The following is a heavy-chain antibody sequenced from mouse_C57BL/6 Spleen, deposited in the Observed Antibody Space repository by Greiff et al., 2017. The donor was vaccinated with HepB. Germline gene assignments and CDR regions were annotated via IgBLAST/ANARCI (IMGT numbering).Heavy chain of an antibody. CDR1: GFTFSSYA. J-gene: IGHJ4*01. V-gene: IGHV5-4*03. CDR3: ARATTVVDDAMDY. Sequence: EVMLVESGGGLVKPGGSLKLSCAASGFTFSSYAMSWVRQTPEKRLEWVATISDGGSYTYYPDNVKGRFTISRDNAKNNLYLQMSHLKSEDTAMYYCARATTVVDDAMDYWGQGTSVTVSS. D-gene: IGHD1-1*01. CDR2: ISDGGSYT.